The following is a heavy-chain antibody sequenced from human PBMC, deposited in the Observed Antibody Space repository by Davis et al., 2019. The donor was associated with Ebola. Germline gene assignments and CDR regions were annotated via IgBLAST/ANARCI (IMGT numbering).Heavy chain of an antibody. CDR3: ARDRLRGADRTFDY. V-gene: IGHV3-30*03. J-gene: IGHJ4*02. CDR2: ISYDGSNK. CDR1: GFTFSSYG. D-gene: IGHD1-26*01. Sequence: GESLKISCAASGFTFSSYGMHWVRQAPGKGLEWVAVISYDGSNKYYADSVKGRFTISRDNSKNTLYLQMNSLRAEDTAVYYCARDRLRGADRTFDYWGQGTLVTVSS.